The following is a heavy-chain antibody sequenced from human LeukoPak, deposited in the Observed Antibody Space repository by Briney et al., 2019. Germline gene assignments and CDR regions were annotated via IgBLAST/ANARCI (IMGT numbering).Heavy chain of an antibody. Sequence: GGSLRLSCAASGFTFSSYSMNWVRQAPGKGLEWVSSISSSSSYIYYADSVNGRFTISRDNAKNSLYLQMNSLRAEDTAVYYCARDRPVGNSSGWYTPFDYWGQGTLVTVSS. D-gene: IGHD6-19*01. V-gene: IGHV3-21*01. CDR3: ARDRPVGNSSGWYTPFDY. CDR2: ISSSSSYI. CDR1: GFTFSSYS. J-gene: IGHJ4*02.